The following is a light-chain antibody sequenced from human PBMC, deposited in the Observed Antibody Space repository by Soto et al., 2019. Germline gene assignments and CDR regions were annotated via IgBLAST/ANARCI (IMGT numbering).Light chain of an antibody. Sequence: QSALTQPASVSGSPGQSITISCTGTSSDVGGYNYVSWYQQHPGKAPKLMIFEVSNRPSGVSNRISGSKSGNTASLTISGLQAEDEADYYCSSYTSSSTLVFGTGTKLTVL. CDR1: SSDVGGYNY. V-gene: IGLV2-14*01. J-gene: IGLJ1*01. CDR3: SSYTSSSTLV. CDR2: EVS.